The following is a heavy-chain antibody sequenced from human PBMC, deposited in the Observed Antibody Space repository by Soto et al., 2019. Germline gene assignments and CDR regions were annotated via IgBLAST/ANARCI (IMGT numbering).Heavy chain of an antibody. Sequence: QVQLVQSGAEVKKPEASVKVSCKSSGYTFASYAISWMRQAPGEGLEWMGWISAYNGNTNYAQKLQGRVTMTTDTSTRRAYMELRSLRSDDTAVYYCARDPPPPDYWGQGTLVTVSS. CDR3: ARDPPPPDY. CDR2: ISAYNGNT. J-gene: IGHJ4*02. CDR1: GYTFASYA. V-gene: IGHV1-18*01.